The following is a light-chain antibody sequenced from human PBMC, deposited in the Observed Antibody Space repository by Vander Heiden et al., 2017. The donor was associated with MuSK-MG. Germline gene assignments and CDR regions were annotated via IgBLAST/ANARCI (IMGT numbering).Light chain of an antibody. CDR2: QGS. CDR1: KLGDKY. V-gene: IGLV3-1*01. J-gene: IGLJ2*01. Sequence: SSELTQPPSVHVSPGQAASITCCGDKLGDKYDCGYQQKAGQALVVVIYQGSKRPSGIPGRFSGSNSATTATLTIRGTQAMDEGDYYCQAWDSSTVVFGGGTKLTVL. CDR3: QAWDSSTVV.